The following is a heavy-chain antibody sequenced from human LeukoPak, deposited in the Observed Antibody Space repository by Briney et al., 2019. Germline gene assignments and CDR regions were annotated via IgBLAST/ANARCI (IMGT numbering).Heavy chain of an antibody. V-gene: IGHV3-9*01. J-gene: IGHJ5*02. CDR1: GFTFDDYA. D-gene: IGHD6-6*01. CDR3: ARDIAARNWFDL. CDR2: ISWNSGSI. Sequence: GRSLRLSCAASGFTFDDYAMHWVRQAPGKGLEWVSGISWNSGSIGYADSVKGRFTISRDNAKNTLYLQMNSLRAEDTAVYYCARDIAARNWFDLWGQGTLVTVSS.